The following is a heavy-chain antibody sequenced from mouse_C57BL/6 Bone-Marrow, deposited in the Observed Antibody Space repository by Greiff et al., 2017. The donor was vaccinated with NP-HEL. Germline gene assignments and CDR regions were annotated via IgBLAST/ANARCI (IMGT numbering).Heavy chain of an antibody. D-gene: IGHD2-5*01. CDR2: IWRGGST. V-gene: IGHV2-5*01. Sequence: QVHVKQSGPGLVQPSQSLSITCTVSGFSLTSYGVHWVRQSPGKGLEWLGVIWRGGSTDYNAAFMSRLSITKDNSKSQVFFKMNSLQADDTAIYYCAKDLYYSNRYYAMDYWGQGTSVTVSS. J-gene: IGHJ4*01. CDR3: AKDLYYSNRYYAMDY. CDR1: GFSLTSYG.